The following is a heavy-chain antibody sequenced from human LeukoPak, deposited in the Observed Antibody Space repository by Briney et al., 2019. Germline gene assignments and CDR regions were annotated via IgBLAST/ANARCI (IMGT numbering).Heavy chain of an antibody. CDR1: GGSISSSSYY. J-gene: IGHJ4*02. Sequence: PSETLSLTCTVSGGSISSSSYYWGWIRQPPGKGLEWIGSIYYSGSTYYNPSLKSRVTISVDTSKNQFSLKLSSVTAADTAVYYCARDTYYYGSGSYYFDYWGQGTLVTVSS. CDR3: ARDTYYYGSGSYYFDY. CDR2: IYYSGST. V-gene: IGHV4-39*07. D-gene: IGHD3-10*01.